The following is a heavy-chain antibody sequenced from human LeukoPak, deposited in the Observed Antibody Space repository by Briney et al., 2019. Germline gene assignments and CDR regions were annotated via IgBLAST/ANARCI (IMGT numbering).Heavy chain of an antibody. CDR2: IYYSGST. Sequence: PSETLSLTCTVSGGSISSSSYYWGWIRQPPGKGLEWIGSIYYSGSTYYNPSLKSRVTISVDTSKNQFSLKLSSVTAAGTAVYYCARVRYYGSGSYYLNSGYYYYMDVWGKGTTVTISS. J-gene: IGHJ6*03. V-gene: IGHV4-39*07. CDR3: ARVRYYGSGSYYLNSGYYYYMDV. D-gene: IGHD3-10*01. CDR1: GGSISSSSYY.